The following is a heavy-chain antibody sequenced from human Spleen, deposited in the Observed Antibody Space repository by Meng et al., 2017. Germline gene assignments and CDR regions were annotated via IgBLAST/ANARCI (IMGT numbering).Heavy chain of an antibody. CDR2: IYPGDSDT. Sequence: KVSCKASGYIFSNYWIAWVRQMPGKGLEWMGIIYPGDSDTRYSPSFQGKVTITADESNSTAYLQWSSLEASDTAIYYCARHYCSGCSSTIDYWGQGTLVTVSS. CDR3: ARHYCSGCSSTIDY. CDR1: GYIFSNYW. J-gene: IGHJ4*02. V-gene: IGHV5-51*01. D-gene: IGHD2-15*01.